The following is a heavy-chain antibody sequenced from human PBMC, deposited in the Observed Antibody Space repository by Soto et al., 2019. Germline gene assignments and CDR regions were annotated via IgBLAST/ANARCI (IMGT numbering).Heavy chain of an antibody. CDR2: IYSGGST. CDR3: ARDSFRRQDYSSSGPNDY. V-gene: IGHV3-53*01. D-gene: IGHD6-19*01. J-gene: IGHJ4*02. Sequence: QPGGSLRLSCAASGFTVSSNYMSWVRQAPGKGLEWVSVIYSGGSTYYADSVKGRFTISRDNSKNTLYLQMNSLRAEDTAVYYCARDSFRRQDYSSSGPNDYWGQGTLVTVSS. CDR1: GFTVSSNY.